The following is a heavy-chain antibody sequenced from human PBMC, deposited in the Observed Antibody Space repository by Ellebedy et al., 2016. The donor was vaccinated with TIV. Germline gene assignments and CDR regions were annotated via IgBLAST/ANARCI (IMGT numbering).Heavy chain of an antibody. CDR2: INPSGGGT. CDR1: GYTLSGYY. V-gene: IGHV1-46*01. Sequence: AASVKVSCKASGYTLSGYYMHWVRQAPGQGLEWMAIINPSGGGTDYTHKFHSRVTMTRDPSTSTVYMELSSLRSEDTAVYYCARGKHTSGWYKPWIDYWGQGTLVTVSS. CDR3: ARGKHTSGWYKPWIDY. J-gene: IGHJ4*02. D-gene: IGHD6-19*01.